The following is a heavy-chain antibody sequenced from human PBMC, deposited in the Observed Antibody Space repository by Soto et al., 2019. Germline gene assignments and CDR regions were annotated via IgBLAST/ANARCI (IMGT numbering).Heavy chain of an antibody. CDR2: ISRDGSNK. V-gene: IGHV3-30*18. CDR1: GFTFGSYG. J-gene: IGHJ4*02. CDR3: AKDIGILTGYKVIDY. D-gene: IGHD3-9*01. Sequence: QVQLVESGGGVVQPGRSLRLSCAASGFTFGSYGMHWVRQAPGKGLEWVAFISRDGSNKYYADSVKGRFTISRDNFKNTMYQQMDSLRAEDTAVYYCAKDIGILTGYKVIDYWGQGTLVTVSS.